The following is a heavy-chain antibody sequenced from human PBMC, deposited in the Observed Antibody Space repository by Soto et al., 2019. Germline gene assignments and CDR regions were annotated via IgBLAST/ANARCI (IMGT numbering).Heavy chain of an antibody. CDR2: IIPSFGTA. D-gene: IGHD6-19*01. Sequence: SVKVSCKASGGTFSSYAISWVRQAPGQGLEWMGGIIPSFGTANYAQKCQGRVTIAADESTSTAYMELSSLRAEDAAVYYCARGPDSSGWYLYYFDYWGQGTLVTVSS. V-gene: IGHV1-69*13. CDR1: GGTFSSYA. J-gene: IGHJ4*02. CDR3: ARGPDSSGWYLYYFDY.